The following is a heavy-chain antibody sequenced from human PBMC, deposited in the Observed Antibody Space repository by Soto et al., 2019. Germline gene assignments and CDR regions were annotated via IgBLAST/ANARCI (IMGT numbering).Heavy chain of an antibody. CDR2: IYYSGTT. D-gene: IGHD1-26*01. V-gene: IGHV4-31*03. CDR1: GDSISSGGYY. Sequence: QVRLQESGPGLVKPAQTLSLTCSVSGDSISSGGYYWSWIRQLPGKGLEWIGFIYYSGTTHYNPSLKSRVTMSVDTSKNQFSLKLSSVTAADTAVYYCARDVMGATGEYYFDFWGQGTLVTVSS. CDR3: ARDVMGATGEYYFDF. J-gene: IGHJ4*02.